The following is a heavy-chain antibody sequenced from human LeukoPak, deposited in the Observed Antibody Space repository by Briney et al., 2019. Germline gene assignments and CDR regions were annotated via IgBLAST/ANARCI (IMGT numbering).Heavy chain of an antibody. D-gene: IGHD6-19*01. J-gene: IGHJ4*02. CDR3: ARDRRLGSGWYVGGFDY. CDR2: IIPIFGTA. CDR1: GGTFSSYA. V-gene: IGHV1-69*13. Sequence: SVKVSCKASGGTFSSYAISWVRQAPGQGLEWMGGIIPIFGTANYAQKFQGRVTITADESTSTAYMELSSLRSEDTAVYYCARDRRLGSGWYVGGFDYWGQGTLVTVSS.